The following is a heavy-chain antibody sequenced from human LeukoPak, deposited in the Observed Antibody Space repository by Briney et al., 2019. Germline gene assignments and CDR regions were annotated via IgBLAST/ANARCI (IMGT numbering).Heavy chain of an antibody. CDR2: ISINTNT. V-gene: IGHV3-53*01. Sequence: GGSLTLSCAASGIAVSGNYMSWVRQTPGKGLEWVSFISINTNTFYADSVRGRLTISRDTSKNTLLLQMNSLRDEDSAIYYCAIAQTWDGLFESWGQGTLVTVSS. D-gene: IGHD1-26*01. CDR3: AIAQTWDGLFES. J-gene: IGHJ4*02. CDR1: GIAVSGNY.